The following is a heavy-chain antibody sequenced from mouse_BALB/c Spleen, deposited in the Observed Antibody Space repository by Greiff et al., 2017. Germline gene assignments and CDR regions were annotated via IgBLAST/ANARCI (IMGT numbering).Heavy chain of an antibody. CDR2: IWGDGST. J-gene: IGHJ4*01. CDR1: GFSLTGYG. CDR3: ARGGAYYRYYYAMDY. V-gene: IGHV2-6-7*01. D-gene: IGHD2-14*01. Sequence: QVQLKESGPGLVAPSQSLSITCTVSGFSLTGYGVNWVRQPPGKGLEWLGMIWGDGSTDYNSALKSRLSISKDNSKSQVFLKMNSLQTDDTARYYCARGGAYYRYYYAMDYWGQGTSVTVSS.